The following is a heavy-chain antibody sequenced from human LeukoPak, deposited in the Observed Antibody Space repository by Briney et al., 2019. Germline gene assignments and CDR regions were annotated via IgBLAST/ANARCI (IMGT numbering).Heavy chain of an antibody. CDR3: AKVQGYFSGGSCYGNDY. CDR2: INHSGST. J-gene: IGHJ4*02. CDR1: GGSFSGYY. V-gene: IGHV4-34*01. D-gene: IGHD2-15*01. Sequence: PSETLSLTCAVYGGSFSGYYWSWIRQPPGKGLEWIGEINHSGSTNYNPSLKSRVTISVDTSKNQFSLKLSSVTAADTAVYYCAKVQGYFSGGSCYGNDYWGQGTLVTVSS.